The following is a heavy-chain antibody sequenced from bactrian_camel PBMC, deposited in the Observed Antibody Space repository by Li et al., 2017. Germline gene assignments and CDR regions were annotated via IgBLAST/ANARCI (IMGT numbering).Heavy chain of an antibody. Sequence: QLVESGGGSVQAGGSLRLSCAASGSTYSSNCMGWFRQAPGNEREEVATIYSGGGSTYYADSVKGRFTISHDAAKNTVYLQMNLLKPEDTAIYPEQHSLRSTYFGYWGRGTQVTVS. D-gene: IGHD3*01. CDR3: QHSLRSTYFGY. V-gene: IGHV3S40*01. CDR1: GSTYSSNC. CDR2: IYSGGGST. J-gene: IGHJ6*01.